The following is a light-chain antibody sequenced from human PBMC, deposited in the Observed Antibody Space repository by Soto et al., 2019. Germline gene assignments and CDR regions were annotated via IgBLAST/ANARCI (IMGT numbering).Light chain of an antibody. CDR1: QTVSSNF. Sequence: EIVLTQSPGTLSLSPGERGTLSCRASQTVSSNFLAWYQQKPGQAPRLLVYAVSGRPNGIPDRFSGSGSGTDFTLTISRLEPEDFALYYCQQYGRSPYTFGQGTQLEIK. CDR3: QQYGRSPYT. V-gene: IGKV3-20*01. J-gene: IGKJ2*01. CDR2: AVS.